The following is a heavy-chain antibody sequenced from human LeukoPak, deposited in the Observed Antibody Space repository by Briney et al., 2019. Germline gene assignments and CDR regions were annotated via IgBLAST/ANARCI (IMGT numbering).Heavy chain of an antibody. CDR3: ASETYYYDSSGYYRRRGALTTDY. CDR1: GGTFSSYA. J-gene: IGHJ4*02. Sequence: ASVKVSCKATGGTFSSYAISWVRQASGQGLEWMGRIIPILGIANYAQKFQGRVTITADKSTSTAYMELSSLRSEDTAVYYCASETYYYDSSGYYRRRGALTTDYWGQGTLVTVSS. CDR2: IIPILGIA. D-gene: IGHD3-22*01. V-gene: IGHV1-69*04.